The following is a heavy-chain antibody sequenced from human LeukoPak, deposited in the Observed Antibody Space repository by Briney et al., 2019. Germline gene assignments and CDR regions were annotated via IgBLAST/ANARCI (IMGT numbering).Heavy chain of an antibody. CDR2: ISSSSSYI. CDR3: ARGETTTVTTLSDY. V-gene: IGHV3-21*01. J-gene: IGHJ4*02. Sequence: GGSLRLSCAASGFTFSSYAMNWVRRAPGKGLEWVSSISSSSSYIYYADSVKGRFTISRDNAKNSLYLQMNSLRAEDTAVYYCARGETTTVTTLSDYWGQGTLVTVSS. D-gene: IGHD4-17*01. CDR1: GFTFSSYA.